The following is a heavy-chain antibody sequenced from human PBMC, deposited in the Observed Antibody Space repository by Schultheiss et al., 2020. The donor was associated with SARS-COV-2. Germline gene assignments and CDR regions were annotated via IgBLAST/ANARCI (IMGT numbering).Heavy chain of an antibody. J-gene: IGHJ6*02. CDR2: IYYSGST. Sequence: SETLSLTCAVSGGSISSSNWWSWVRQPPGKGLEWIGSIYYSGSTNYNPSLKSRVIMSLDTSKNQFSLKLSSVTAADTAVYYCASGVRVATPIGYYYYGMDVWGQGTTVTVAS. D-gene: IGHD5-12*01. CDR1: GGSISSSNW. CDR3: ASGVRVATPIGYYYYGMDV. V-gene: IGHV4-4*02.